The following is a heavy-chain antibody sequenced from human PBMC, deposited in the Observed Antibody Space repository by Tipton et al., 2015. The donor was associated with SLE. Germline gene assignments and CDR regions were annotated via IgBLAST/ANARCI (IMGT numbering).Heavy chain of an antibody. CDR3: ARGGDSYDYYHFDY. CDR2: ISSSSSYI. V-gene: IGHV3-21*01. D-gene: IGHD5-18*01. J-gene: IGHJ4*02. CDR1: GLTFSTYS. Sequence: SLRLSCAASGLTFSTYSMNWVRQAPGKGLEWVSSISSSSSYIYYADSVKGRFTISRDNAKKSLYLQMNSLRAEDTAVYYCARGGDSYDYYHFDYWGQGTLVTVSS.